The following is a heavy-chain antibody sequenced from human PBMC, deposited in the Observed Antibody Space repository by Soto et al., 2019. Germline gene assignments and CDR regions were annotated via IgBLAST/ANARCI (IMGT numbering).Heavy chain of an antibody. CDR1: GFTFSAAA. CDR2: IRSKTNNYVT. V-gene: IGHV3-73*01. J-gene: IGHJ4*02. Sequence: GGSLRLSCVGSGFTFSAAAIHWVRQAPGQGLEWIGRIRSKTNNYVTAYSASVEGRFTLSRDDSRNTTYLEMQSLRVEDTAVYFCTASPYWGQGTLVTVSS. CDR3: TASPY.